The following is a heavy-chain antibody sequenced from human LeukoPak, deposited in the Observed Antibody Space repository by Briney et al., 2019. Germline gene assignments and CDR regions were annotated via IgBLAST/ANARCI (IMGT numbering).Heavy chain of an antibody. CDR2: ISSSGTTI. Sequence: GGSPRLSCAPSRFTSTNYEMHWVRQAPGKGLEWVSYISSSGTTIYYAHSVKGRFTISRDNANISLYLQMNSLRGEGTAVYYCARESMGISYYMDVWGKGTTVTISS. J-gene: IGHJ6*03. CDR3: ARESMGISYYMDV. D-gene: IGHD6-13*01. V-gene: IGHV3-48*03. CDR1: RFTSTNYE.